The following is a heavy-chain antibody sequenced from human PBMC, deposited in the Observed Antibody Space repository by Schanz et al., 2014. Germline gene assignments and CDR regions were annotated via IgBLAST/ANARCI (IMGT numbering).Heavy chain of an antibody. CDR3: ARRGSYNWFDP. CDR2: IYYRGNT. CDR1: GDSISSAY. D-gene: IGHD5-12*01. Sequence: QVQLQESGPGLVEPSQTLSLTCTVSGDSISSAYWSWIRQHPGKGLEWIGFIYYRGNTYYNPSLKSRVTRSVDTTKNQFSLELSSLTAADTAVYYCARRGSYNWFDPWGQGTLXTVSS. V-gene: IGHV4-31*03. J-gene: IGHJ5*02.